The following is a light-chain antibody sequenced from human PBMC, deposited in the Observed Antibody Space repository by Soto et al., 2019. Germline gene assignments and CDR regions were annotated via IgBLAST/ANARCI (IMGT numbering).Light chain of an antibody. CDR2: SAS. CDR1: HSLSTN. J-gene: IGKJ4*01. CDR3: QQYNAWPLT. V-gene: IGKV3-15*01. Sequence: IVMTPSPATPSVSPGEGATLSCRPSHSLSTNLAWYQQKPDQPPGLLIYSASTRATGIPARFSGSWSGTESTLSISSLQSGDFAVYYGQQYNAWPLTFGGGTKVETK.